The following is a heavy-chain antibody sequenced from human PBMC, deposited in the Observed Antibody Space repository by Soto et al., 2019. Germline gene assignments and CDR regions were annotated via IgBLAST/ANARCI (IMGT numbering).Heavy chain of an antibody. CDR3: ARGPEVEVVTVIIDY. Sequence: QPGGSLRLSCAASGFTFSSYGMHWVRQAPGKGLEWVAVIWYDGSNKYYADSVKGRFTISRENSKNTLYLQMNSLRAEDTAVYYCARGPEVEVVTVIIDYWGQGTLVTVSS. D-gene: IGHD2-21*02. CDR1: GFTFSSYG. CDR2: IWYDGSNK. V-gene: IGHV3-33*01. J-gene: IGHJ4*02.